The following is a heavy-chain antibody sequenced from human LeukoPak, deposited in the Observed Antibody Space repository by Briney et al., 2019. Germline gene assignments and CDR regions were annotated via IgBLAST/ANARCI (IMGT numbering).Heavy chain of an antibody. J-gene: IGHJ4*02. CDR1: GFTFSSYA. CDR2: ISYDGSNK. CDR3: VRDAVVAAVYLSGIDY. V-gene: IGHV3-30-3*01. D-gene: IGHD2-15*01. Sequence: PGRSLRLSCAASGFTFSSYAMHWVRQAPGKGLEWVAVISYDGSNKYYADSVKGRFTISRDNSKNTLYLQMNSLRAEDTAVYYCVRDAVVAAVYLSGIDYWGQGTLVTVSS.